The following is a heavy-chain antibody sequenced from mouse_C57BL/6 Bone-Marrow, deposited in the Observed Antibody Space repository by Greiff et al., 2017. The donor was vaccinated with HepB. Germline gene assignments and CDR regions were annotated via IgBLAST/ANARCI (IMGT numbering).Heavy chain of an antibody. V-gene: IGHV1-55*01. D-gene: IGHD2-4*01. Sequence: QVQLQQPGAELVKPGASVKMSCKASGYTFTSYWITWVKQRPGQGLEWIGDIYPGSGSTNYNEKFKSKATLTVDKSSSTAYMQLSSLTSEDSAVYYCARGGYYDYDGGFAYWGQGTLVTVSA. CDR1: GYTFTSYW. CDR3: ARGGYYDYDGGFAY. J-gene: IGHJ3*01. CDR2: IYPGSGST.